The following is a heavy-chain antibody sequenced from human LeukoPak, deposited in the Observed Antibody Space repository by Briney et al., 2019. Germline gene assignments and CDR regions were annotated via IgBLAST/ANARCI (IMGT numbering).Heavy chain of an antibody. J-gene: IGHJ3*02. Sequence: GGSLRLSCAASGFTFGTYAMSWVRQAPGKGLEWISAISGSGGSTYYADSVKGRFTISRDNAKNSLYLQMNSLSAEDTAVYYCTRDYSSSSGRAFDIWGQGTMVTVSS. CDR2: ISGSGGST. CDR3: TRDYSSSSGRAFDI. D-gene: IGHD6-6*01. V-gene: IGHV3-23*01. CDR1: GFTFGTYA.